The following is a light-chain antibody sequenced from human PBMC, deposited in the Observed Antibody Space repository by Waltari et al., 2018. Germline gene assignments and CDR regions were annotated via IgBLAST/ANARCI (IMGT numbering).Light chain of an antibody. J-gene: IGKJ1*01. CDR2: GAS. CDR3: QHYYNFPWT. Sequence: VIWMTQSPSLLSASPGDRVTITCRMRQGISTSLAWYQQKPGRAPDLLIYGASILHSGVPSRFSGSGSGTDFTLTISSLQSEDVATYYCQHYYNFPWTFGQGTKVEIK. V-gene: IGKV1D-8*03. CDR1: QGISTS.